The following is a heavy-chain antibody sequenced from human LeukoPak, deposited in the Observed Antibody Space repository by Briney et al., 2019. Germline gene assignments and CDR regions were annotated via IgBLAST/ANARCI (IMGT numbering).Heavy chain of an antibody. Sequence: SETLSLTCTVSGYSISSGYYWGWTRHPPGKGLEWIGSIYHSGSNYYNQSLKSRVTIPVDTSKNQFSLRLSSVTDADTAVYYCARWVDLTVYWGQGTLVTVSS. CDR2: IYHSGSN. J-gene: IGHJ4*02. CDR3: ARWVDLTVY. V-gene: IGHV4-38-2*02. CDR1: GYSISSGYY. D-gene: IGHD3-9*01.